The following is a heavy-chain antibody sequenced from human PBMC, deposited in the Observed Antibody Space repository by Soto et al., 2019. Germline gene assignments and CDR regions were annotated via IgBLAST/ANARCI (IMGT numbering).Heavy chain of an antibody. CDR2: IYHSGRT. J-gene: IGHJ4*02. V-gene: IGHV4-31*03. CDR3: ARGAPPEY. Sequence: SETLSLTCTVSGSSISGGGYYWSWIRQTPGKGLEWIGHIYHSGRTYYTPSLKSRITISGDTSRNQFSLKVTSVTAADTAVYFCARGAPPEYWGQGALVTVSS. CDR1: GSSISGGGYY.